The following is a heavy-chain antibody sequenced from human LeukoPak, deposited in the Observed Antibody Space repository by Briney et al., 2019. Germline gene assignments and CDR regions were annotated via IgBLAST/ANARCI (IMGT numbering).Heavy chain of an antibody. D-gene: IGHD4-17*01. CDR3: ARSPEPFDYGPYNWFDP. CDR2: ISGNDGST. Sequence: PGGSLRLSCAASGFTFSTYAMSWVRQAPGKGLEWVSSISGNDGSTYYADSVRGRFTISRDNSKNTLYLQMNSLRAEDTAVYYCARSPEPFDYGPYNWFDPWGQGTRVTVSS. CDR1: GFTFSTYA. J-gene: IGHJ5*02. V-gene: IGHV3-23*01.